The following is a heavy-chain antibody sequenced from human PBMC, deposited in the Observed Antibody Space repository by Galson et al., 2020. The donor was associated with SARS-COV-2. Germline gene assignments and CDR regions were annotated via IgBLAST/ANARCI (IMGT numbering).Heavy chain of an antibody. V-gene: IGHV3-13*05. D-gene: IGHD3-16*01. CDR2: IGTAGDP. Sequence: GESLKISCAASGFTFSSYDKHWVRQDTGKGLEWVSAIGTAGDPYYPGSVKGRFTISRENAKNSLYLQMNSLRAGDTAVYYCARANVLRNGMDVWGQGTTVTVSS. J-gene: IGHJ6*02. CDR3: ARANVLRNGMDV. CDR1: GFTFSSYD.